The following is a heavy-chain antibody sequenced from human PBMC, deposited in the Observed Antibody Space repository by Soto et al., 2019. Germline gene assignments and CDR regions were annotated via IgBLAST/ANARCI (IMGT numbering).Heavy chain of an antibody. CDR3: ARGGGYAVDY. D-gene: IGHD5-12*01. CDR2: ISTSSGNT. V-gene: IGHV1-18*04. Sequence: QVQLVQSGSELRKLGASVKVSCKASGYTFTSNSITWVRQAPGQGLEWMGWISTSSGNTKFAQKFQGRVTLTTDTSTSTAYMELTSLRSDDTAVYYCARGGGYAVDYWGQGTLVTVST. CDR1: GYTFTSNS. J-gene: IGHJ4*02.